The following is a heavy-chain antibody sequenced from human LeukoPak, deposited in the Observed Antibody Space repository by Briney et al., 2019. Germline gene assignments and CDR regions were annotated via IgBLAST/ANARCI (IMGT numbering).Heavy chain of an antibody. J-gene: IGHJ4*02. V-gene: IGHV4-39*01. CDR3: ASYCSGGTCYLGFDY. CDR2: IHYSGST. D-gene: IGHD2-15*01. CDR1: GGSISSSSYY. Sequence: SETLSLTCTVSGGSISSSSYYWGWVRQPPGKGLEWIGSIHYSGSTYYNPSLKSRLTMPVDTSKNQFSLKLSSVTAADTAVYYCASYCSGGTCYLGFDYWGQGTLVTVSS.